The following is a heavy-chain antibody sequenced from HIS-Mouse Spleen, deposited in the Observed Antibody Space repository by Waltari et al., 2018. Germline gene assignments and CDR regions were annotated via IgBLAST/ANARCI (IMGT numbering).Heavy chain of an antibody. V-gene: IGHV4-39*07. CDR1: GGSISSSSYY. Sequence: QLQLQESGPGLVKPSETLSLTCTVCGGSISSSSYYWGWIRQPPGKGLEWIGSTYYSGSTYYNPSLKSRVTISVDTSKNQFSLKLSSVTAADTAVYYCAREIPYSSSWYDWYFDLWGRGTLVTVSS. J-gene: IGHJ2*01. D-gene: IGHD6-13*01. CDR3: AREIPYSSSWYDWYFDL. CDR2: TYYSGST.